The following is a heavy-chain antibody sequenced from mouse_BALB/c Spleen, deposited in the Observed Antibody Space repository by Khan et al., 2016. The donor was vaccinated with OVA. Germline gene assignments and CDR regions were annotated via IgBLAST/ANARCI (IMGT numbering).Heavy chain of an antibody. J-gene: IGHJ1*01. CDR2: IDPGNGNT. Sequence: EVQLQESGAELVKPGASVKLSCTASGFNIKDTYMHWVKQRPEQGLEWIGRIDPGNGNTKYDPKFQGKATITADTSSNTAYLQLRSLTSEDTAVYYCARWDWYFDGWGAGTTVTVSS. V-gene: IGHV14-3*02. CDR1: GFNIKDTY. CDR3: ARWDWYFDG.